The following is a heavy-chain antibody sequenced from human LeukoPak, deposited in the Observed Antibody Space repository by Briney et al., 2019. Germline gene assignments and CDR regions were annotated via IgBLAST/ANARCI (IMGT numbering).Heavy chain of an antibody. Sequence: PSETLSLTCAVSGGSLSGYYCNWIRQTPGKGLEWIGEINHSGTTNFDPSLRGRVAISVDRSNNQCFLRLTSVTAADTAVYYCARDPCSSFSCPLRYWGQGTQVTVSS. J-gene: IGHJ4*02. D-gene: IGHD6-6*01. CDR1: GGSLSGYY. V-gene: IGHV4-34*01. CDR3: ARDPCSSFSCPLRY. CDR2: INHSGTT.